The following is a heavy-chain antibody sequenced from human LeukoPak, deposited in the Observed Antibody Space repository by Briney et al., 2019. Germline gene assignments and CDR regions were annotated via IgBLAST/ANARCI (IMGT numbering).Heavy chain of an antibody. CDR2: ISSSSTYI. Sequence: GGSLRLSCAASGFTFSNYNMNWVRQAPGKGLQWVSSISSSSTYIYYADSVKGRFTISRDNAKNSLYLQMNSLRAEDTAVYYCARDLWELLGFDYWGQGTLVTVSS. D-gene: IGHD1-26*01. J-gene: IGHJ4*02. V-gene: IGHV3-21*01. CDR1: GFTFSNYN. CDR3: ARDLWELLGFDY.